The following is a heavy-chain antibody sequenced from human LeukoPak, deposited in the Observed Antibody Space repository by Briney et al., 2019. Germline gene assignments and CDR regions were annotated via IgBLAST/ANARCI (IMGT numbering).Heavy chain of an antibody. CDR2: TSDRAGSS. CDR3: ARERGGYAFDY. V-gene: IGHV3-23*01. Sequence: GGSLRLSCVASGFTFSTYGMSWVRQAPGKGLEWVSTTSDRAGSSSYSDSVKGRFTISRDNSKNTLYLQMNSLRAEDTAVYYCARERGGYAFDYWGQGTLVTVSS. CDR1: GFTFSTYG. J-gene: IGHJ4*02. D-gene: IGHD3-16*01.